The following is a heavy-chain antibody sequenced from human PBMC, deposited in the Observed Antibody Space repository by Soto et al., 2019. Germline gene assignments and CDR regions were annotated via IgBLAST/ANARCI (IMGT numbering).Heavy chain of an antibody. J-gene: IGHJ4*02. V-gene: IGHV1-2*02. Sequence: ASVKVSCKASGYTFSDNYLHWVRQAPGQGLEWMAYINPISGGTTYAQKFQGRVTVTRDTSTNTAYMDLRRLTSDDTPIYYCVRSGKKWSDGFDSWGQGTLVTVSS. CDR1: GYTFSDNY. CDR2: INPISGGT. CDR3: VRSGKKWSDGFDS. D-gene: IGHD1-26*01.